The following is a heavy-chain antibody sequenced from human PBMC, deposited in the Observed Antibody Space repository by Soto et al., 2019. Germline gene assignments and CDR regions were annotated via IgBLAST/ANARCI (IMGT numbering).Heavy chain of an antibody. D-gene: IGHD6-13*01. CDR2: IYYSGST. J-gene: IGHJ4*02. V-gene: IGHV4-59*01. Sequence: QVQLQESGPGLVKPSETLSLTCTVSAGSINNYYWSWIRQPPGKGLEWIGNIYYSGSTNYNPSLTSRFTMSIHTPKYQFSLKLNSVTPADTAVYFCARAGVAAAGRIDYWGQGALVIV. CDR3: ARAGVAAAGRIDY. CDR1: AGSINNYY.